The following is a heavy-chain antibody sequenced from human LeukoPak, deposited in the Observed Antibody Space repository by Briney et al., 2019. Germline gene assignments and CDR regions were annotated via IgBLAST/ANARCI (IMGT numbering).Heavy chain of an antibody. J-gene: IGHJ4*02. CDR2: ISAYNGNT. CDR1: GYTFTSYG. V-gene: IGHV1-18*01. D-gene: IGHD3-22*01. CDR3: ARSDYYDSSGYFDY. Sequence: ASVKVSCKASGYTFTSYGISWVRQAPGQGLEWMGWISAYNGNTNYAQKLQGRVTMTTDTSTSTAYLELRSLRSDDTAVYYCARSDYYDSSGYFDYWGQGTLVTVSS.